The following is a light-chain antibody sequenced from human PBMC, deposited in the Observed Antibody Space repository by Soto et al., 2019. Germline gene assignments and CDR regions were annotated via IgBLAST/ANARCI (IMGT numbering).Light chain of an antibody. Sequence: QVTHTPSSLCAAVGGRVIITWRPSQRISNFLNWCQQKPGKAPKLLIYGASNLQSGVPSRFSGSGSGTHFTLTISGLQPDDFATYYCQQSYNTPALTFGGGTKVDIK. CDR3: QQSYNTPALT. V-gene: IGKV1-39*01. J-gene: IGKJ4*01. CDR1: QRISNF. CDR2: GAS.